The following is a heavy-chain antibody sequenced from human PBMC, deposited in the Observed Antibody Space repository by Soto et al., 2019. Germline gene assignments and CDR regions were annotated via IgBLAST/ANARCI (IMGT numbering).Heavy chain of an antibody. D-gene: IGHD3-3*01. CDR3: VRRSPEWPTMWPF. CDR2: IYPGDSDT. Sequence: PGESLKISCQGSGYSFVSQWIGWVRQMPGEGLEWVGIIYPGDSDTRYSPSFQGQVTISADESISTTYLQWTSLKASDTAIYYCVRRSPEWPTMWPFWGQGTLVTVSS. J-gene: IGHJ4*02. CDR1: GYSFVSQW. V-gene: IGHV5-51*01.